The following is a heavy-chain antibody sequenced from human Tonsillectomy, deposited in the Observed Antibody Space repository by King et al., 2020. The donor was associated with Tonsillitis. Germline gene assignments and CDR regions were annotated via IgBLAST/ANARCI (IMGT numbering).Heavy chain of an antibody. V-gene: IGHV3-23*04. CDR3: AKDDYADYSAWTYLDS. Sequence: EVQLVESGGGLVQPGGSLRLSCAASGFSFSSYAMSWVRQAPGKGLEWISAISGSGGSTYYADSVKGRFTISRDNSQNTLYLQMNSLRAEDTAVYYCAKDDYADYSAWTYLDSWGQGTLVTVFS. D-gene: IGHD4-17*01. CDR2: ISGSGGST. J-gene: IGHJ4*02. CDR1: GFSFSSYA.